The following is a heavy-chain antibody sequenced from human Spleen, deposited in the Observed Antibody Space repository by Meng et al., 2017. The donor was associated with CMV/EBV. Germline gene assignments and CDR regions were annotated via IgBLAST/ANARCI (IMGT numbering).Heavy chain of an antibody. CDR1: GFSFSIYS. V-gene: IGHV3-73*01. Sequence: GGSLRLSCAASGFSFSIYSMHWVRQAPGKGLEWVGRIRSKANSYATAYAASVKGRFTISRDDSKNTAYLQMNSLKTEDTAVYYCTRLPGGYYYYYGMDAWGQGTTVTVSS. D-gene: IGHD2-2*01. CDR2: IRSKANSYAT. CDR3: TRLPGGYYYYYGMDA. J-gene: IGHJ6*02.